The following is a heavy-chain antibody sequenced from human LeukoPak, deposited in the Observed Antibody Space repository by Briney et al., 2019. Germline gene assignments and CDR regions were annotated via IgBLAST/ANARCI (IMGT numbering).Heavy chain of an antibody. CDR3: AIPDLTMTG. D-gene: IGHD2-2*01. J-gene: IGHJ4*02. V-gene: IGHV3-9*01. CDR1: GFTFDDYA. CDR2: ISWNSGSI. Sequence: GGSLRLSYAASGFTFDDYAMHWVRQAPGKGLEWVSGISWNSGSIGYADSVKGRFTISRDNAKNSLYLQMNSLRAEDTALYYCAIPDLTMTGWGQGTLVTVSS.